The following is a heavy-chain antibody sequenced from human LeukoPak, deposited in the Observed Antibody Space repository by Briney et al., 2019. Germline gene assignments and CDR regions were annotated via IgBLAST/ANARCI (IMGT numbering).Heavy chain of an antibody. CDR3: ARGGVSRSSLYYYGMDV. CDR2: IYYSGST. V-gene: IGHV4-39*01. Sequence: SETLSLTCTVSGGSISSSSYSWGWIRQPPGKGLEWIGSIYYSGSTYYNPSLKSRVTISVDTSKNQFSLKLSSVTAADTAVYYCARGGVSRSSLYYYGMDVWGQGTTVTVSS. CDR1: GGSISSSSYS. J-gene: IGHJ6*02. D-gene: IGHD6-6*01.